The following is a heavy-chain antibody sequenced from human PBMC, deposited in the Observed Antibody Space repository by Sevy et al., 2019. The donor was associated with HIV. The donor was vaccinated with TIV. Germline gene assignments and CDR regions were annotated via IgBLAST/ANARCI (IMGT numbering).Heavy chain of an antibody. J-gene: IGHJ4*02. Sequence: GGSLRLSCAASGITFSRYAMSWVRQAPGKGLEWASAINGIGGSTYYADSVKGRFTISRDNSKNTLYLQMNSLRAEDTAVFYCAKGAGIQIWSNFDYWGQGTLVTVSS. CDR1: GITFSRYA. V-gene: IGHV3-23*01. CDR2: INGIGGST. D-gene: IGHD5-18*01. CDR3: AKGAGIQIWSNFDY.